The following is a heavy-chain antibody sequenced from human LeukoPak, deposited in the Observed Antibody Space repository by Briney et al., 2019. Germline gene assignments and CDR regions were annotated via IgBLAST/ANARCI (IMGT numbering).Heavy chain of an antibody. J-gene: IGHJ4*02. CDR1: GFTFSSYA. Sequence: GGSLRLSCAASGFTFSSYAMSWVRQAPGKGLEWVSAISGSGGSTYYADSVKGRFTISRDNSKNTLYLQMNSLRAEDTAVYYCAREGYYYGSGSPSTDPYYFDYWGQGTLVTVSS. CDR2: ISGSGGST. D-gene: IGHD3-10*01. V-gene: IGHV3-23*01. CDR3: AREGYYYGSGSPSTDPYYFDY.